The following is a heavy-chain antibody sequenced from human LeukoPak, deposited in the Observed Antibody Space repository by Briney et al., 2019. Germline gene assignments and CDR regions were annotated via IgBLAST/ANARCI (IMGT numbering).Heavy chain of an antibody. J-gene: IGHJ4*02. CDR3: ASMVRGVIDFPFDY. CDR1: GGSISSGDYY. Sequence: PSETLSLTCTVSGGSISSGDYYWSWTRQPPGKGLEWLGYIYYSGSTYYNLSLKSRVIISVDTSKNQFSLKLSSVTAADTAVYYCASMVRGVIDFPFDYWGQGTLVTVSS. CDR2: IYYSGST. D-gene: IGHD3-10*01. V-gene: IGHV4-30-4*01.